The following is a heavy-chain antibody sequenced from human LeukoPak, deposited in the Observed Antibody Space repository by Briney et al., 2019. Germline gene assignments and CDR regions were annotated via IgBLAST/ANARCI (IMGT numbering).Heavy chain of an antibody. J-gene: IGHJ4*02. V-gene: IGHV4-39*01. CDR2: IYYSGST. Sequence: SETLSLTCTVSGGSISSSSYYWGWIRQPPGKGLEWIGNIYYSGSTYYNPSLKSRVTIFVDTSKNQFSLKLSSVTAADTAVYYCARPYSGSYGYYFDYWGQGTLVTVSS. D-gene: IGHD1-26*01. CDR3: ARPYSGSYGYYFDY. CDR1: GGSISSSSYY.